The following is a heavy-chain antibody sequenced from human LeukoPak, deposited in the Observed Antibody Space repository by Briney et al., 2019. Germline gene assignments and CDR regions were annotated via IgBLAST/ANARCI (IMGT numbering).Heavy chain of an antibody. CDR3: SKSVYHSGHY. J-gene: IGHJ1*01. D-gene: IGHD3-10*01. V-gene: IGHV3-23*01. Sequence: TGGPLILSCAASGFTISTYGMSGVRRAPGGEGQSGSSISGCTTYYADYLKGRFTISRDNAKNTVSLQMNSLRAEDTAVYYCSKSVYHSGHYWGQGPLVPVPS. CDR2: ISGCTT. CDR1: GFTISTYG.